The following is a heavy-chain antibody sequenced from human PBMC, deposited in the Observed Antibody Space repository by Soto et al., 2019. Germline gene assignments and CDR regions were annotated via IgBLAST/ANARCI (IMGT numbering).Heavy chain of an antibody. CDR3: DRGGYDSSGYLQMDY. CDR2: IYYSGST. Sequence: QVQLQESGPGLVKPSQTLSLTCTVSGGSISSGDYYWSWIRQPPGKGLEWIGYIYYSGSTSYNPSHKGRITLSVVTSKIQFSLKVSAVTAADTAVYYCDRGGYDSSGYLQMDYWGQGTLVTVSS. V-gene: IGHV4-30-4*01. CDR1: GGSISSGDYY. J-gene: IGHJ4*02. D-gene: IGHD3-22*01.